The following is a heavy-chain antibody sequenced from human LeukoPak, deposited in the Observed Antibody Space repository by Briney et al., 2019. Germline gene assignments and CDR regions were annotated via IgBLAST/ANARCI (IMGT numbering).Heavy chain of an antibody. CDR2: ISGSGGST. V-gene: IGHV3-23*01. Sequence: PGGSLRLSCAASGFTFSSYAMSWVRQAPGKGLEWVSAISGSGGSTYYADSVKGRFTISRDNSKNTLYLQMNSLKTEDTAIYYCTRRGMDVWGKGTTVTISS. CDR3: TRRGMDV. J-gene: IGHJ6*03. CDR1: GFTFSSYA.